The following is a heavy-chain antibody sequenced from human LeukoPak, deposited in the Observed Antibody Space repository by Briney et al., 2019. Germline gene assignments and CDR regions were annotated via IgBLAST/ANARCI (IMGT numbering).Heavy chain of an antibody. CDR1: GGSISSSSYY. V-gene: IGHV4-39*01. J-gene: IGHJ3*02. D-gene: IGHD3-10*01. CDR2: IYYSGST. CDR3: AKYRRGSGSYYTNFDAFDI. Sequence: PSETLSLTCTVSGGSISSSSYYWGWIRQPPGKGLEWIGSIYYSGSTYYNPSLKSRATISIDTSENQFSLKLSSVTAADTALYYYAKYRRGSGSYYTNFDAFDIWGQGTMVTVSS.